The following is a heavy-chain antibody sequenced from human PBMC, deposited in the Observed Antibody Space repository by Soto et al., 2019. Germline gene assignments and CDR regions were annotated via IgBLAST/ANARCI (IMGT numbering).Heavy chain of an antibody. D-gene: IGHD3-10*01. CDR2: IIPILGIA. CDR3: VRQVNWGTMRVFMGDFQH. CDR1: GGTFSSYT. V-gene: IGHV1-69*02. Sequence: QVQLVQSGAEVKKPGSSVKVSCKASGGTFSSYTISWVRQAPGQGLEWMGRIIPILGIANYAQKFQCRVTSNANKSTISDYIELNTMRCDDSAMYYCVRQVNWGTMRVFMGDFQHWGQGTMVTVSA. J-gene: IGHJ1*01.